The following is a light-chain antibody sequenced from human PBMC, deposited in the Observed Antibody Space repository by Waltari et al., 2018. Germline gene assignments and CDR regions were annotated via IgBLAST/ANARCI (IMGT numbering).Light chain of an antibody. J-gene: IGKJ5*01. CDR3: PQRSNWPPIT. CDR2: EAS. V-gene: IGKV3-11*01. Sequence: EIVLTQSPATLSLSPGERATLSCRASQSVSSYLAWYQQKPGQAPRLRIYEASNRATGIPARFSGSGSATDFARTISSLEPEDVAVYYCPQRSNWPPITFGQGTRLEIK. CDR1: QSVSSY.